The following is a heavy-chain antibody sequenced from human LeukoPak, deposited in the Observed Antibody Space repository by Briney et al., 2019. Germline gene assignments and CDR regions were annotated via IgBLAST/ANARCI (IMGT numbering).Heavy chain of an antibody. CDR3: TRAFYDSSGYYPWYYYYYMDV. D-gene: IGHD3-22*01. V-gene: IGHV3-49*04. CDR1: GFTFGDYA. J-gene: IGHJ6*03. CDR2: IRSKAYGGTT. Sequence: GGSLRLSCTASGFTFGDYAMSWVRQAPGKGLEWVGFIRSKAYGGTTEYAASVKGRFTISRDDSKSIVYLQMNSLKTEDTAVYYCTRAFYDSSGYYPWYYYYYMDVWGKGTTVTVSS.